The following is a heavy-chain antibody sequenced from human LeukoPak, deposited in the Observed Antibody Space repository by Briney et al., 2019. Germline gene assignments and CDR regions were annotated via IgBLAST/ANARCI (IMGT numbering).Heavy chain of an antibody. CDR1: GGTFSSYA. CDR2: IIPILGIA. V-gene: IGHV1-69*04. Sequence: EASVKVSCKASGGTFSSYAISWVRQAPGQGLEWMGRIIPILGIANYAQKFQGRVTITADNSTSTAYMELSSLRSEDTAVYYCARDSRPYYDSRGGWFDPWGQGTLVTVSS. D-gene: IGHD3-22*01. J-gene: IGHJ5*02. CDR3: ARDSRPYYDSRGGWFDP.